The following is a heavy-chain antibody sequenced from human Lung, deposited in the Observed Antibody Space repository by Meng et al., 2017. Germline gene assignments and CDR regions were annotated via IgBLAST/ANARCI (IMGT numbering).Heavy chain of an antibody. CDR2: INSGGSS. J-gene: IGHJ6*02. V-gene: IGHV3-21*01. D-gene: IGHD3-16*01. CDR1: GFSVSSYS. Sequence: GESLKISCAASGFSVSSYSMSWVRQAPGKGLDWVSSINSGGSSYADSVKGRFTISRDNAKSSLYLHMNSLRGDDTAVYYCARDRALVWEADGGMDVWGQGTTVTVSS. CDR3: ARDRALVWEADGGMDV.